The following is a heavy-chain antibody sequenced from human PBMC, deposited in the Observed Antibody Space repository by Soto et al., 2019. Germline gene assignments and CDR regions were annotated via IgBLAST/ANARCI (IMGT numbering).Heavy chain of an antibody. CDR3: SGDSSNGAWGDY. J-gene: IGHJ4*02. D-gene: IGHD6-13*01. CDR1: GGSISISSHH. CDR2: ISYSGST. Sequence: SETLSLTCSVSGGSISISSHHLGWIRQPPGEGLEWIGTISYSGSTFYNPSLKSRVSITADTSKNRFSLRLTSVTAADTAVYFCSGDSSNGAWGDYWGQGTLVTVSS. V-gene: IGHV4-39*01.